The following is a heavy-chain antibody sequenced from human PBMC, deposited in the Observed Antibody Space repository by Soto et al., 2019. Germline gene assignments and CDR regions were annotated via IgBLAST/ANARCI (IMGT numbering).Heavy chain of an antibody. J-gene: IGHJ6*03. CDR1: GGTFSSYA. D-gene: IGHD2-2*01. CDR2: IIPIFGTA. V-gene: IGHV1-69*13. CDR3: ARGLYCSSTSCYADYYYYYYMDV. Sequence: GASVKVACKASGGTFSSYAISWVRQAPGQGLEWMGGIIPIFGTASYAQKFQGRVTMTANDSTGTAYMELSSLRSEDTAVYYCARGLYCSSTSCYADYYYYYYMDVWGKGTTVTVSS.